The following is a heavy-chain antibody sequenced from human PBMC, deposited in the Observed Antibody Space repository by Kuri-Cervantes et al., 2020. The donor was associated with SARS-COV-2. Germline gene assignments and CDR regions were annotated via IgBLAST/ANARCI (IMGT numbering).Heavy chain of an antibody. CDR2: IKDDGSEK. CDR3: AAFLSSGTYYEFQH. D-gene: IGHD3-10*01. J-gene: IGHJ1*01. V-gene: IGHV3-7*01. CDR1: GFSFSTYW. Sequence: GGSLRLSCAASGFSFSTYWISWVRQAPGKGLEWVANIKDDGSEKYYVDSVKGRFTISRDNAKNPLYLQMNGLRAEDTAMYYCAAFLSSGTYYEFQHWGQGTLVTVSS.